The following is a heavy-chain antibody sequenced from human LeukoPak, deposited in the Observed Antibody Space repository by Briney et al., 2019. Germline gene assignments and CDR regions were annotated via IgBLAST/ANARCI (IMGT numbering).Heavy chain of an antibody. V-gene: IGHV3-33*01. J-gene: IGHJ4*02. CDR1: GFTFSSYG. Sequence: PEWALRLSCAASGFTFSSYGMHGVRQPPGKGRDGVAGIYLAGRNQYYADAAKGRFTISRDNCKNTLYLQMISLRADDTDVYYCARGFAVPGACYFDCWGQGTLVTV. D-gene: IGHD6-19*01. CDR2: IYLAGRNQ. CDR3: ARGFAVPGACYFDC.